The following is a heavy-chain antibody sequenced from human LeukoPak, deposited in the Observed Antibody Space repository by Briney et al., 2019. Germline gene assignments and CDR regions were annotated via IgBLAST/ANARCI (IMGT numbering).Heavy chain of an antibody. CDR2: IWYDGSNK. CDR1: GFTFSSYW. Sequence: GGSLRLSCAASGFTFSSYWMSWVRQAPGKGLEWVAVIWYDGSNKYYADSVKGRFTISRDNSKNTLYLQMNSLRAEDTAVYYCARDSGIQLWLLTYWGQGTLVTVSS. V-gene: IGHV3-33*08. CDR3: ARDSGIQLWLLTY. D-gene: IGHD5-18*01. J-gene: IGHJ4*02.